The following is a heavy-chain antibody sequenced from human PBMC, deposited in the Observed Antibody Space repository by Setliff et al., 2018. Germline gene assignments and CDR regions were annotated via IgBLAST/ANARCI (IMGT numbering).Heavy chain of an antibody. CDR2: TYYSGST. D-gene: IGHD2-21*01. Sequence: PSETLSLTCSVSGDSIGRGGYYWSWIRQQPGKGLEWIASTYYSGSTYYNPSLKSRLRVSMDSSKNQFYLDLSSVTAADTAVYYCARDRRGGCGAINWFDPWGQGTLVTVSS. CDR1: GDSIGRGGYY. CDR3: ARDRRGGCGAINWFDP. V-gene: IGHV4-31*03. J-gene: IGHJ5*02.